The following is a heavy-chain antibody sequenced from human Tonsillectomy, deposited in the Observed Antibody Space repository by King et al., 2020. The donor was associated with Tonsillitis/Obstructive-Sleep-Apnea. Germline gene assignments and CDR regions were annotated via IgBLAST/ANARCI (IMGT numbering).Heavy chain of an antibody. Sequence: EVQLVQSGAEVKKPGESLRIYCTGSGYSFTAYWITWVRQMPGKGLEWMGRVDPGDSYSNYSPSFQGHVTISADRSISTAYLQWSSLKTSDTAMYFCAGQGGSPSSYYYLDVWGKGTTVTVSS. V-gene: IGHV5-10-1*01. CDR3: AGQGGSPSSYYYLDV. CDR2: VDPGDSYS. J-gene: IGHJ6*03. CDR1: GYSFTAYW. D-gene: IGHD3-10*01.